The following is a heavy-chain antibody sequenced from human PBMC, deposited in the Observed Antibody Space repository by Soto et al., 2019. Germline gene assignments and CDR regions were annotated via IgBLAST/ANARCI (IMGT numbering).Heavy chain of an antibody. Sequence: GGSLRLSCAASGFTFSSYDMHWVRQATGKGLEWVSAIGTAGDTYYPGSVKGRFTISRENAKNSLYLQMNSLRAGDTAVYYCARDQLAVAGTRYYYMDVWGKGTTVTVSS. CDR2: IGTAGDT. D-gene: IGHD6-19*01. CDR1: GFTFSSYD. CDR3: ARDQLAVAGTRYYYMDV. V-gene: IGHV3-13*01. J-gene: IGHJ6*03.